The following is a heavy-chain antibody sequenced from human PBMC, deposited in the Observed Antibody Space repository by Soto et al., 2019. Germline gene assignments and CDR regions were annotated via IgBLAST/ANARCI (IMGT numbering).Heavy chain of an antibody. CDR1: GGTFSSYA. D-gene: IGHD5-18*01. Sequence: SVKVSCKASGGTFSSYAISWVRQAPGQGLEWMGGIIPIFGTANYAQKFQGRVTITADESTSTAYMELSSLRSEDTAVYYCARESGYSYGGYRLGYYYYYGMDVWGQGTTVTVYS. CDR2: IIPIFGTA. V-gene: IGHV1-69*13. J-gene: IGHJ6*02. CDR3: ARESGYSYGGYRLGYYYYYGMDV.